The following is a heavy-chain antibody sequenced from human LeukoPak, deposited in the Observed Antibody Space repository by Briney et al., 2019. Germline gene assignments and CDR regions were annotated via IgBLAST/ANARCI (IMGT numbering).Heavy chain of an antibody. D-gene: IGHD3-22*01. CDR3: AREGYYYDSSGRFDY. V-gene: IGHV3-53*01. J-gene: IGHJ4*02. CDR1: GFTFSDYA. Sequence: PGGSLRLSCAASGFTFSDYAIYWVRQAPGKGLEWVSVIYSGGSTYYADSVKGRFTISRDNSKNTLYLQMNSLRAEDTAVYYCAREGYYYDSSGRFDYWGQGTLVTVSS. CDR2: IYSGGST.